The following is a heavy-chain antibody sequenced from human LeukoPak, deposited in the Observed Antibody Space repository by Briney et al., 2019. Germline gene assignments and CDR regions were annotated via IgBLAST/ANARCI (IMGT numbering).Heavy chain of an antibody. CDR1: GFTFSSYA. Sequence: PGGSLRLSCAASGFTFSSYAMSWVRQAPGKGLEWVSAISGSGGSTYYADSVKGRFTISRDNAKNSLYLQMNSLRAEDTAVYYCARSMDYDFWSGYYLFGMDVWGQGTTVTVSS. J-gene: IGHJ6*02. D-gene: IGHD3-3*01. V-gene: IGHV3-23*01. CDR2: ISGSGGST. CDR3: ARSMDYDFWSGYYLFGMDV.